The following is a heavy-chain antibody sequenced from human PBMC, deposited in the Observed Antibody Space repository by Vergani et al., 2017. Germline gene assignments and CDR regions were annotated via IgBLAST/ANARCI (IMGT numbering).Heavy chain of an antibody. CDR2: IIPIFGTA. Sequence: QVQLVQSGAEVKKLGSSVKVSCKASGGTFSSYAISWVRQAPGQGLEWMGGIIPIFGTANYAQKFQGRVTITADESTSTAYMELSSLRSEDTAVYYCARDGEDIVVVPAAIPFYYYYGMDVWGQGTTVTVSS. V-gene: IGHV1-69*01. CDR1: GGTFSSYA. D-gene: IGHD2-2*02. CDR3: ARDGEDIVVVPAAIPFYYYYGMDV. J-gene: IGHJ6*02.